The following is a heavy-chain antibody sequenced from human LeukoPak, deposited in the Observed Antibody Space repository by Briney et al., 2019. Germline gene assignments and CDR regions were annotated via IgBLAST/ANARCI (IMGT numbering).Heavy chain of an antibody. CDR2: AHYSGST. CDR3: ARGAAGTGAADY. D-gene: IGHD6-13*01. Sequence: SETLSLTCTVSGGSISSYYWSWIRQPPEKGLEWIGYAHYSGSTKYNPSLKSRLTMSLDTSKNQFSLRLSSVTAADTAVYFCARGAAGTGAADYWGQGTLVTVSS. J-gene: IGHJ4*02. CDR1: GGSISSYY. V-gene: IGHV4-59*01.